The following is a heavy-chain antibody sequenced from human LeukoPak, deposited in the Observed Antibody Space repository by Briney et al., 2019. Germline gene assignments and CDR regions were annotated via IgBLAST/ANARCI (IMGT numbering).Heavy chain of an antibody. Sequence: KPSETLSLTCTVSGGSISSYYWSWIRQPPGKGLEWIGYIYYSGSTNYNPSLKSRVTISVDTSKNQFSLKLSSVTAADTAVYYCARVPAAMDYYYYYMDVRGKGTTVTVSS. J-gene: IGHJ6*03. CDR2: IYYSGST. CDR1: GGSISSYY. CDR3: ARVPAAMDYYYYYMDV. V-gene: IGHV4-59*01. D-gene: IGHD2-2*01.